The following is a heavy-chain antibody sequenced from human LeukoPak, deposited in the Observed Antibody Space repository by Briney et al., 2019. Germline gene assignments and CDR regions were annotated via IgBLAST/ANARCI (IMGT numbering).Heavy chain of an antibody. V-gene: IGHV4-34*01. D-gene: IGHD2-21*01. Sequence: SETLSLTCTVSGGSFSGYYWNWIRQSPGKGLEWIGEINRSGSTNYNPSLKSRVTISIDATPRHVSLTLNSVTAADTAVYYCATYGGDWKFDSWGQGTLVTVSS. J-gene: IGHJ4*02. CDR3: ATYGGDWKFDS. CDR1: GGSFSGYY. CDR2: INRSGST.